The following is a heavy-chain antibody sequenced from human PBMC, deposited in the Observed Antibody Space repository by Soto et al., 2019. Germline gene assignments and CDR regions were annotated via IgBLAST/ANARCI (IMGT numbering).Heavy chain of an antibody. V-gene: IGHV3-30-3*01. J-gene: IGHJ4*02. D-gene: IGHD3-9*01. CDR2: ISYDGSNK. Sequence: QVQLVESGGGVIQPGRSLRLSCAASGFTFSNYAMYWVRQAPGQGLEWVAVISYDGSNKYYADSVKGRFTISRDNSKNTLYLQMNRLRAEDTALYYCARRGESTTGYYYFDYWGQGTLVTVSS. CDR3: ARRGESTTGYYYFDY. CDR1: GFTFSNYA.